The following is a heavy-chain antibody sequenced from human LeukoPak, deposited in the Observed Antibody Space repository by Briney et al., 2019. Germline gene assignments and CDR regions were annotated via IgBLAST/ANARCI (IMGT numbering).Heavy chain of an antibody. Sequence: PGGSLRLSCAASGFTCSRLAMTWVRQAPGKGLEWFSTISASGTYYADAVRGRFTISRDNSRNTLSLQMDSLRAEDTAVYYCAKDHESDGYPCLDHWGLGTLVTVSS. V-gene: IGHV3-23*01. CDR2: ISASGT. CDR1: GFTCSRLA. D-gene: IGHD3-22*01. CDR3: AKDHESDGYPCLDH. J-gene: IGHJ4*02.